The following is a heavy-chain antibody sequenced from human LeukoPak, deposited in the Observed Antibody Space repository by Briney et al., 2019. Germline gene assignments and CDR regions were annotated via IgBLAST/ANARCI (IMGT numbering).Heavy chain of an antibody. J-gene: IGHJ4*02. CDR3: ARDLRLGYFDY. Sequence: PGGSLRLSCAASGFTFSSYGMHWVRQAPGKGLEGVAVIWYDGSNKYYADSVKGRFTISRDNSKNTLYLQMNSLRAEDTAVYYCARDLRLGYFDYWGQGTLVTVSS. CDR2: IWYDGSNK. D-gene: IGHD3-16*01. CDR1: GFTFSSYG. V-gene: IGHV3-33*01.